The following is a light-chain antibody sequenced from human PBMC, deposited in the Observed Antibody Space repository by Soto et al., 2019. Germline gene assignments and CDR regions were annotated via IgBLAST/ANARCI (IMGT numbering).Light chain of an antibody. V-gene: IGLV1-44*01. CDR2: SNN. Sequence: QAVVTQPPSASGTPGQRVTISCSGSSSNIGSNNVNWYQQLPGTAPKVLIYSNNQRPSGVPDRFSGSKSGTSASLAISGLQSEDEADYYCAAWDDILNGAVFGGGTKLTVL. CDR1: SSNIGSNN. J-gene: IGLJ2*01. CDR3: AAWDDILNGAV.